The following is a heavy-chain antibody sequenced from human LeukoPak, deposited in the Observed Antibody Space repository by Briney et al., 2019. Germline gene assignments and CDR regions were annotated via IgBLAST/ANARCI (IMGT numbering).Heavy chain of an antibody. CDR3: ARAPPTYYDILTGSSFDY. CDR1: GYSFTSGG. Sequence: AASVTVSCKTSGYSFTSGGISWVRQAPGQGLEWMGWISAYNGSTNYAQKLQGRVTMTTDTSTSTAYMELRSLRSDDTAVYYCARAPPTYYDILTGSSFDYWGQGTLVTVSS. D-gene: IGHD3-9*01. J-gene: IGHJ4*02. V-gene: IGHV1-18*01. CDR2: ISAYNGST.